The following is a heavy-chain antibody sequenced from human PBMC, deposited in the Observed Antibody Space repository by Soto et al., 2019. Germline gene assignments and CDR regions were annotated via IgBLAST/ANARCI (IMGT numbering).Heavy chain of an antibody. J-gene: IGHJ6*02. CDR1: GGTFSSHA. V-gene: IGHV1-69*13. CDR3: GSVGYCSSTNCLFYYYHYGMDV. CDR2: IIPIFGAT. D-gene: IGHD2-2*03. Sequence: ASVKVSCKASGGTFSSHAISWVRQAPGRGLEWMGGIIPIFGATNYAQNFRARVTITADESTSTAYMELSSLTSEDTAVYYCGSVGYCSSTNCLFYYYHYGMDVWGQGTTVTVSS.